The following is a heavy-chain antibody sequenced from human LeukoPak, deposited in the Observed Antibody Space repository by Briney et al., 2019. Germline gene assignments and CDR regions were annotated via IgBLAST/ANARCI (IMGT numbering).Heavy chain of an antibody. CDR3: ASSRIRSQGVIYSPFY. V-gene: IGHV1-2*02. Sequence: GASVKVSCKASGYTFTDYYMFWVRQAPGQGLEWMGWIHPNSGGTNYAQNFHGRVTMTSDTSISTAYMELSSLRSDDTAVHYCASSRIRSQGVIYSPFYWGQGTLVTVSS. CDR2: IHPNSGGT. D-gene: IGHD2-21*01. CDR1: GYTFTDYY. J-gene: IGHJ4*02.